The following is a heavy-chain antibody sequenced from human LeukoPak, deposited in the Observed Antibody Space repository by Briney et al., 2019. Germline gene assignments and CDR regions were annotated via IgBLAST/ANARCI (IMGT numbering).Heavy chain of an antibody. CDR1: GGSFSGYY. Sequence: SETLSLTCAVYGGSFSGYYWSWIRQPPGKGLEWIGEINHSGSTNYNPSLKSRVTISVDTSKNQFSLKLSSVTAADTAVYYCARGSQLVRDVVYYYYTDVWGKGTTVTVSS. CDR3: ARGSQLVRDVVYYYYTDV. D-gene: IGHD6-6*01. J-gene: IGHJ6*03. V-gene: IGHV4-34*01. CDR2: INHSGST.